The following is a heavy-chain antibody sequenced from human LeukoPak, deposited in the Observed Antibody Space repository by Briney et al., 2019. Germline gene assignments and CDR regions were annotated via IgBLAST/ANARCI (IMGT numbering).Heavy chain of an antibody. V-gene: IGHV4-61*01. Sequence: SETLSLTCTVSGGSVSGGNYYCSWLRQSPGKGLEWIGYIHYSGSTVYTPSLKSRVTMSIDTSKNQFSLNPSSVTAADTAVYYCARTGSTGGYWGQGTLVTVSS. J-gene: IGHJ4*02. D-gene: IGHD1-1*01. CDR2: IHYSGST. CDR1: GGSVSGGNYY. CDR3: ARTGSTGGY.